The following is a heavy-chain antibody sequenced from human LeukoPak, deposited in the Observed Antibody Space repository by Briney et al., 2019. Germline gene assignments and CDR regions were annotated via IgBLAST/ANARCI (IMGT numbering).Heavy chain of an antibody. D-gene: IGHD3-22*01. J-gene: IGHJ4*02. CDR1: GFTFSSYS. CDR3: AILGTYYYDSSGSPFDY. V-gene: IGHV3-21*01. CDR2: ISSSSSYI. Sequence: AGGSLRLSCAASGFTFSSYSMNWVRQAPGKGLEWVSSISSSSSYIYYADSVKGRFTISRDNAKNSLYLQMNSLRAEDTAVYYCAILGTYYYDSSGSPFDYWGQGTLVTVSS.